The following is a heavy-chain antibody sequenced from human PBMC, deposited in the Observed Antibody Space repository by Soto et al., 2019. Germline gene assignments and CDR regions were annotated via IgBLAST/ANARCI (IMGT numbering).Heavy chain of an antibody. CDR1: GYTFTSYA. J-gene: IGHJ6*02. CDR2: INAGNGNT. Sequence: ASVKVSCKASGYTFTSYAMHWVRQAPGQRLEWMGWINAGNGNTKYSQKFQGRVTITRDTSASTAYMELSSLRSEDTAVYYCAASGSYSDYYYYGMDVWGQGTTVTVSS. D-gene: IGHD1-26*01. V-gene: IGHV1-3*01. CDR3: AASGSYSDYYYYGMDV.